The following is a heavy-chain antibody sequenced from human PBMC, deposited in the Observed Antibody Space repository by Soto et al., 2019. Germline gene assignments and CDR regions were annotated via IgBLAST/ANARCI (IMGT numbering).Heavy chain of an antibody. V-gene: IGHV3-21*01. CDR3: ARWGPWIRGDKGNFDY. J-gene: IGHJ4*02. Sequence: PGGSLRLSCAASGFTFSSYSMNWVRQAPGKGLEWVSSISSSSSYIYYADSVKGRFTISRDNAKNSLYLQMNSLGAEDTAVYYCARWGPWIRGDKGNFDYWGQGTLVTVSS. CDR1: GFTFSSYS. D-gene: IGHD5-18*01. CDR2: ISSSSSYI.